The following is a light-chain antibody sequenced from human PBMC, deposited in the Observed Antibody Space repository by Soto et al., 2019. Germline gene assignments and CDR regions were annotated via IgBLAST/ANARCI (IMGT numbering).Light chain of an antibody. CDR2: GAS. J-gene: IGKJ3*01. CDR1: QSISNN. CDR3: QQYGSSGVT. Sequence: EIVMTQSPATLSVSPGEIATLSFSASQSISNNLAWYQQKPGQAPRLLVYGASTRATGIADRFSGSGSGTDFTLTISRLEPEDFAVYYCQQYGSSGVTFGPGTKVDI. V-gene: IGKV3-20*01.